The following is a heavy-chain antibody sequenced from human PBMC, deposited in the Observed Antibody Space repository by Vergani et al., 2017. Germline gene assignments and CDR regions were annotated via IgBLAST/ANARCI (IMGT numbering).Heavy chain of an antibody. J-gene: IGHJ4*02. CDR3: AKVLIHRSVAGPFDY. D-gene: IGHD6-19*01. Sequence: EVQLLESGGGLVQPGGSLRLSCAASGFTFSSYAMSWVRQAPGKGLEWVSAISGSGGSTYYADSVKGRFTISRDNSKNTLYLQMNSLRAEGTAVYYCAKVLIHRSVAGPFDYWGQGTLVTVSS. CDR2: ISGSGGST. CDR1: GFTFSSYA. V-gene: IGHV3-23*01.